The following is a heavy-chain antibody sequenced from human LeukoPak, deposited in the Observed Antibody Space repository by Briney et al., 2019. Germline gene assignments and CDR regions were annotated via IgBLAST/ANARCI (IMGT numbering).Heavy chain of an antibody. J-gene: IGHJ3*02. Sequence: GGSLRLSCAASGFTFSSYGMHWVRQAPGRGLEWVAFIWYDGSNKYYADSVKGRFTISRDNSKNTLYLQMNSLRAEDTAVYYCAKAPLPANYYDSSGYYYVGTGAFDIWGQGTMVTVSS. CDR3: AKAPLPANYYDSSGYYYVGTGAFDI. CDR1: GFTFSSYG. CDR2: IWYDGSNK. D-gene: IGHD3-22*01. V-gene: IGHV3-30*02.